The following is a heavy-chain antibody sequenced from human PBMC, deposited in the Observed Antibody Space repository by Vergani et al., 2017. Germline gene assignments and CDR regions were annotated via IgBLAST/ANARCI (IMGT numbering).Heavy chain of an antibody. V-gene: IGHV4-61*02. CDR3: ASCXGEGNQLLVGAFDI. D-gene: IGHD2-2*01. CDR2: IYTSGST. J-gene: IGHJ3*02. Sequence: QVQLQESGPGLVKPSQTLSLTCTVSGGSISSGSYYWSWIRQPAGKGLEWIGRIYTSGSTNYNPSLKSRVTMSVDTSKNQFSLKLSSVTAADTAVYYCASCXGEGNQLLVGAFDIWGQGTMVTVSS. CDR1: GGSISSGSYY.